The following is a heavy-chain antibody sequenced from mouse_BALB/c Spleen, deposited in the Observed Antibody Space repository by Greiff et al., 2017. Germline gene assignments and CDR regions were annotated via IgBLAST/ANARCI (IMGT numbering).Heavy chain of an antibody. Sequence: VQLKESGAELVKPGASVKLSCTASGFNIKDTYMHWVKQRPEQGLEWIGRIDPANGNTKYDPKFQGKATITADTSSNTAYLQLSSLTSEDTAVYYCARDVIYYDYAWFAYWGQGTLVTVSA. CDR1: GFNIKDTY. D-gene: IGHD2-4*01. CDR2: IDPANGNT. J-gene: IGHJ3*01. CDR3: ARDVIYYDYAWFAY. V-gene: IGHV14-3*02.